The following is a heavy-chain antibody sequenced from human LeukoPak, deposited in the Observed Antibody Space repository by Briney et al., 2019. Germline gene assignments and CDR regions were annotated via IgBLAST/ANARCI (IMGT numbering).Heavy chain of an antibody. CDR3: ARHRQQLVHRSFDY. Sequence: SETLSLTRTVSGGSISSYYWSWIRQPPGKGLEWIGYIYYSGSTNYNPSLKSRVTISVDTSKNQFSLKLSSVTAADTAVYYCARHRQQLVHRSFDYWGQGTLVTVSS. CDR1: GGSISSYY. J-gene: IGHJ4*02. V-gene: IGHV4-59*08. D-gene: IGHD6-13*01. CDR2: IYYSGST.